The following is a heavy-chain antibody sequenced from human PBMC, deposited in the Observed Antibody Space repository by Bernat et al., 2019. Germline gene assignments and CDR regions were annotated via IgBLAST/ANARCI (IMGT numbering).Heavy chain of an antibody. J-gene: IGHJ5*02. Sequence: QVQLVESGGGVVQPGRSLRLSCAASGFTFSSYGMHWVRQAPGKGLEWVAVIWYDGSNKYYADSVKGRFTISRDNSKNTLYLQMNSLRAEDTAVYYCARATYHSSSPFDPWGQGTLVTVSS. CDR3: ARATYHSSSPFDP. V-gene: IGHV3-33*01. CDR1: GFTFSSYG. CDR2: IWYDGSNK. D-gene: IGHD6-13*01.